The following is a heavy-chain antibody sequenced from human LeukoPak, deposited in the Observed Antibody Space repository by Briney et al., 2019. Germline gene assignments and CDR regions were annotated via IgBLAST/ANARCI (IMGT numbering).Heavy chain of an antibody. D-gene: IGHD3-3*01. V-gene: IGHV3-33*08. CDR2: IWYDGSNK. J-gene: IGHJ6*02. CDR1: GFTFTNYG. CDR3: ARDTPRITIFGVVIYGMDV. Sequence: GGSLRLSCAASGFTFTNYGIHWVRQAPGKGLEWVAVIWYDGSNKYYADSVKGRFTISRDNSKNTLYLQMNSLRAEDTAVYYCARDTPRITIFGVVIYGMDVWGQGTTVTVSS.